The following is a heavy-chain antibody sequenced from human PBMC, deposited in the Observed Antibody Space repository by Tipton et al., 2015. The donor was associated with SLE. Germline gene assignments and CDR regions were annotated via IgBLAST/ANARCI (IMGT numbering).Heavy chain of an antibody. V-gene: IGHV4-34*01. CDR2: IYYSGST. CDR3: ARGIAARPRAFAI. Sequence: TLSLTCAVYGGSFSGYYWSWIRQPPGKGLEWIGYIYYSGSTYYNPSLKSRVTISVDTSKNQFSLKLSSVTAADTAVYYWARGIAARPRAFAIWGQGTMVTFSS. CDR1: GGSFSGYY. D-gene: IGHD6-6*01. J-gene: IGHJ3*02.